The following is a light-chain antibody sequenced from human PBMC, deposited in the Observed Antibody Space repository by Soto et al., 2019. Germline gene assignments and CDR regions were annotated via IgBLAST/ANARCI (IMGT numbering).Light chain of an antibody. CDR3: QQYSSFPYS. CDR1: QSVDDW. CDR2: KAS. V-gene: IGKV1-5*03. J-gene: IGKJ2*01. Sequence: DIPMTQSPSTLSASIGDSVTITCRASQSVDDWLAWYQQTPGRAPKLLVYKASNLEDGVPSKFSGGGSGTQFTLTINNLQPDDFVTYFCQQYSSFPYSFGQGTKLEI.